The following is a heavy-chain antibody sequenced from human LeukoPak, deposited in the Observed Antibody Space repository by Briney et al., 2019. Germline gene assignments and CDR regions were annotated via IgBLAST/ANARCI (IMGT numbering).Heavy chain of an antibody. D-gene: IGHD3-3*01. CDR1: GGSISSYY. CDR2: IYYSGST. V-gene: IGHV4-59*08. J-gene: IGHJ4*02. CDR3: ARGPYYDFWSGYPYFDY. Sequence: PSETLSLTCTVSGGSISSYYWSWIRQPPGKGLEWIGYIYYSGSTNYNPSLKSRVTISVDTSKNQFSLKLSSVTAADTAVYYCARGPYYDFWSGYPYFDYWGQGTLVTVSS.